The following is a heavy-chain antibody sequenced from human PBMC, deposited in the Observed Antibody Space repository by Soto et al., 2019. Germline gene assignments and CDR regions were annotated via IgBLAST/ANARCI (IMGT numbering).Heavy chain of an antibody. CDR1: GGTFSSYA. CDR2: IIPIFGTA. V-gene: IGHV1-69*13. D-gene: IGHD3-22*01. CDR3: ARDGLYYYDSSGPMASDVSDI. J-gene: IGHJ3*02. Sequence: SVKVSCKASGGTFSSYAISWVRQAPGQGLEWMGGIIPIFGTANYAQKFQGRVTITADESTSTAYMELSSLRSEDTAVYYCARDGLYYYDSSGPMASDVSDIWGQGTMVTVSS.